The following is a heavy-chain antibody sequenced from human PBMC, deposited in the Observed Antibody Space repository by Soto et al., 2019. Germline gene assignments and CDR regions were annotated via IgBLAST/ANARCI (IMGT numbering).Heavy chain of an antibody. CDR2: INAGNGNT. D-gene: IGHD3-22*01. J-gene: IGHJ3*02. CDR3: ARAKDSSGYYHGVAFDI. V-gene: IGHV1-3*01. Sequence: ASVKVSCKASGYTFTSYAMHWVRQAPGQRLEWMGWINAGNGNTKYSQKLQGRVTITRDTSASTAYMELSSLRSEDTAVYYCARAKDSSGYYHGVAFDIWGQGTMVTVSS. CDR1: GYTFTSYA.